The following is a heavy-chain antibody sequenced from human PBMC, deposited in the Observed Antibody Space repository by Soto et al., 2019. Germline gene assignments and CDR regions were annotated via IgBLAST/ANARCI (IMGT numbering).Heavy chain of an antibody. Sequence: QMHLVESGGGVVQPGRSLTLSCVASGFTFTSYGIHWVRQAPGKGLEWVAVIWYDGSNKYYGDSVKGRFSISRDNSKNTVYLQMNRLRAEDTAVYYCARDRRFLEWLDYWGHGTLVSVSS. J-gene: IGHJ4*01. V-gene: IGHV3-33*01. CDR1: GFTFTSYG. D-gene: IGHD3-3*01. CDR3: ARDRRFLEWLDY. CDR2: IWYDGSNK.